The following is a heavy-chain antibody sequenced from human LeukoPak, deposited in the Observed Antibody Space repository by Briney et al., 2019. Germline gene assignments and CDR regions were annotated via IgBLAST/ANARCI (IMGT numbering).Heavy chain of an antibody. V-gene: IGHV5-51*01. Sequence: GESLKISCKGSDYSFTNYWIGWVRQMPGKGLEWMGVIYPDDSATRYSPSFRGHVTISADKSISTAYLQWSSLKASDTAMYYCARHVHGGYYDGMDVWGQGTPVTVSS. CDR1: DYSFTNYW. J-gene: IGHJ6*02. D-gene: IGHD3-10*01. CDR3: ARHVHGGYYDGMDV. CDR2: IYPDDSAT.